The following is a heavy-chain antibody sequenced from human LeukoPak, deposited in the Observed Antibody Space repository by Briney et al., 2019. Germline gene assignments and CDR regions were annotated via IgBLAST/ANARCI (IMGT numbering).Heavy chain of an antibody. J-gene: IGHJ6*03. D-gene: IGHD3-22*01. V-gene: IGHV4-59*08. CDR3: ARRTYYYDSSGYYYYYMDV. CDR2: IYYSGST. Sequence: SETLSLTCTVSGGSISSYYWSWIRQPPGKGLEWIGYIYYSGSTNYNPSLKSRVTISIDTPKNQFSLNLSSVTAADTAVYFCARRTYYYDSSGYYYYYMDVWGKGTTVTVSS. CDR1: GGSISSYY.